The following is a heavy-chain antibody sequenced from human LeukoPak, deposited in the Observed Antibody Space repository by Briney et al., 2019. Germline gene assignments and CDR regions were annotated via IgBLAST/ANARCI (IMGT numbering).Heavy chain of an antibody. CDR1: GFTFSSYA. D-gene: IGHD4-17*01. V-gene: IGHV3-30*02. CDR2: IHYDGSNK. Sequence: PGGSLRLSCAASGFTFSSYAMHWVRQAPGKGLDWVAFIHYDGSNKYYADSVKGRFTISRDDSKNTLYLQMNSLRAEDTAVYYCAKAASKRTDYGDYAFYYYMDVWGKGTTVTISS. CDR3: AKAASKRTDYGDYAFYYYMDV. J-gene: IGHJ6*03.